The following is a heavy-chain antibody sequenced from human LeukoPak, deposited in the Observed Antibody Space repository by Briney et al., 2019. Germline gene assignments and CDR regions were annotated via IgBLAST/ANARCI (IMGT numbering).Heavy chain of an antibody. D-gene: IGHD6-13*01. CDR1: GGTFSSYA. Sequence: SVKVFCKASGGTFSSYAISWVRQAPGQGLEWMGRIIPILGIANYAQKFQGRVTIAADKSTSTAYMELSSLRSEDTAVYYCARAYSSSQTLDYWGQGTLVTVSS. J-gene: IGHJ4*02. V-gene: IGHV1-69*04. CDR2: IIPILGIA. CDR3: ARAYSSSQTLDY.